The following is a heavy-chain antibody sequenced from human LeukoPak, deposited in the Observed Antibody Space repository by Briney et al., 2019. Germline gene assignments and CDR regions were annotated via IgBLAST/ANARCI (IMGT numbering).Heavy chain of an antibody. V-gene: IGHV3-30*01. D-gene: IGHD3-22*01. J-gene: IGHJ4*02. CDR3: ARVTDSSGYYSPYFDY. CDR2: ISYDGSNK. Sequence: PGGSLRLSCAASGFTFSSYAMHWVRQAPGKGLEWVAVISYDGSNKYYADSVKGRFTISRDNSKNTLYLQMNSLRAEDTAVYYCARVTDSSGYYSPYFDYWGQGTLVTVSS. CDR1: GFTFSSYA.